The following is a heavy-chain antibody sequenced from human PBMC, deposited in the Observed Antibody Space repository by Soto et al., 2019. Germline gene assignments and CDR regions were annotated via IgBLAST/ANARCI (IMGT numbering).Heavy chain of an antibody. CDR3: ARDKGTLRYYYGMDV. CDR1: GFTFSSYA. J-gene: IGHJ6*02. Sequence: PVGSLRLSCAASGFTFSSYAMHWVRQAPGKGLEWVAVISYDGSNKYYADSVKGRFTISRDNSKNTLYLQMNSLRAEDTAVYYCARDKGTLRYYYGMDVWGQGTTVTVSS. V-gene: IGHV3-30-3*01. CDR2: ISYDGSNK.